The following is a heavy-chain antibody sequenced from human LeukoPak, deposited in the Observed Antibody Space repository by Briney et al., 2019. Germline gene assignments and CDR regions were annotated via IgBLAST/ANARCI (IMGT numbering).Heavy chain of an antibody. J-gene: IGHJ4*02. D-gene: IGHD6-13*01. Sequence: GGSLRLSCEASGFTFSSYSMNWVRQAPGKGLEWVSSISSSSSYIYYADSVKGRFTISRDNAKNSLYLQMNSLRAEDTAVYYCAREIISSWDHYFDYWGQGTLVTVSS. CDR2: ISSSSSYI. V-gene: IGHV3-21*01. CDR3: AREIISSWDHYFDY. CDR1: GFTFSSYS.